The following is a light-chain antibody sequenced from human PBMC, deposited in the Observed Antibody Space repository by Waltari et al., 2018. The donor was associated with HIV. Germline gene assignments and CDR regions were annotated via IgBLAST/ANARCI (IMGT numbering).Light chain of an antibody. J-gene: IGLJ3*02. CDR2: KDI. V-gene: IGLV3-25*03. CDR1: ALAKQH. CDR3: QSVDSSRIWV. Sequence: SYELTQPPSVSVSPGQTARITCSGDALAKQHAYWFQQKPGQAPVLFIYKDIGRPSGIPARFSGSRSGTTVMLTISGVQAEDEADYYCQSVDSSRIWVFGGGTKLTVL.